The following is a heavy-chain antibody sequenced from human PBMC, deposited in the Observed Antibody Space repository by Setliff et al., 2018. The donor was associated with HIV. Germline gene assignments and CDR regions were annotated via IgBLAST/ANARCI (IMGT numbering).Heavy chain of an antibody. D-gene: IGHD1-26*01. CDR3: ARDATRGGDFDF. V-gene: IGHV3-48*01. CDR2: ISSDGGTI. Sequence: PGGSLRLSCAASGFIFSTYSMNWVRQAPGKGLEWVAYISSDGGTIYYADSVKGRFTISRDNAKNSLSLQMNSLRAEDTAVYYCARDATRGGDFDFWGQGTLVTVSS. CDR1: GFIFSTYS. J-gene: IGHJ4*02.